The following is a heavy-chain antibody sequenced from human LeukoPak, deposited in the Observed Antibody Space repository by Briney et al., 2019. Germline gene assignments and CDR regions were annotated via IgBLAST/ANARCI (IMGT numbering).Heavy chain of an antibody. D-gene: IGHD2-2*01. J-gene: IGHJ4*02. CDR1: GGSISSSSYY. V-gene: IGHV4-39*07. CDR3: ARDRGPYHEVGY. Sequence: SETLSLTCTVSGGSISSSSYYWGWIRQPPGKGLEWIGSIYYSGSTYYNPSLKSRVTISVDTSKNQFSLKLSSVTAADTAVYYCARDRGPYHEVGYWGQGTLVTVSS. CDR2: IYYSGST.